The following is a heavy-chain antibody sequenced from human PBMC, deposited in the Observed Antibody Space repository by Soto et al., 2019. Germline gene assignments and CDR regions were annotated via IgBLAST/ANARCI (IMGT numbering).Heavy chain of an antibody. Sequence: GGSLRLSCAASGFTFSSYGMHWVRQAPGKGLEWVAVISYDGSNKYYADSVKGRFTISRDNSKNTLYLQMNSLRAEDTAVYYCAKDLEVTGTSFKTPSSALVGVGYYGMDVWGQGTTVTVSS. CDR2: ISYDGSNK. V-gene: IGHV3-30*18. J-gene: IGHJ6*02. CDR3: AKDLEVTGTSFKTPSSALVGVGYYGMDV. CDR1: GFTFSSYG. D-gene: IGHD1-20*01.